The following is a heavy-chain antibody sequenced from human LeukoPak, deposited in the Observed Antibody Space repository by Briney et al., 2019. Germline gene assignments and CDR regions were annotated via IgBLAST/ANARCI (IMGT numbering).Heavy chain of an antibody. Sequence: GASVKVSCKASGYTFTGYYMHWVRQAPGQGLEWMGRIIPILGIANYAQKFQGRVTITADKSTSTAYMELSSLRSEDTAVYYCARDKVDTAMVNVPTHFDYWGQGTLVTVSS. D-gene: IGHD5-18*01. V-gene: IGHV1-69*04. J-gene: IGHJ4*02. CDR1: GYTFTGYY. CDR3: ARDKVDTAMVNVPTHFDY. CDR2: IIPILGIA.